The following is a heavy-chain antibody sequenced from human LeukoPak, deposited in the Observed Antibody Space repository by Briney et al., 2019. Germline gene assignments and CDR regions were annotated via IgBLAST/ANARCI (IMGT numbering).Heavy chain of an antibody. CDR1: GFTFSSYA. D-gene: IGHD3-3*01. Sequence: GGSLRLSCAASGFTFSSYAMSWVRQAPGKGLEWVSAISGSGDSTYYADSVKGRFTISRDNSKNTLYLQMNSLRAEDTAVYYCARGAFYDFWSGYLWYYYGMDVWGQGTTVTVSS. J-gene: IGHJ6*02. CDR2: ISGSGDST. CDR3: ARGAFYDFWSGYLWYYYGMDV. V-gene: IGHV3-23*01.